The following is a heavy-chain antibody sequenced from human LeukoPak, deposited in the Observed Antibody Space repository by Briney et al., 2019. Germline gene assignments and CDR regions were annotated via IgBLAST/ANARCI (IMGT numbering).Heavy chain of an antibody. J-gene: IGHJ4*02. CDR3: ARSNVDVSTTQIDY. D-gene: IGHD5/OR15-5a*01. Sequence: ASVKVSCKASGYTFTTYSITWVRQAPGQGLEWMGWISPYNGNTNYAQKLQDRVTMTTATSTSTAYMELRSLISGDTAVYYCARSNVDVSTTQIDYWGQGTLVTVSS. CDR2: ISPYNGNT. V-gene: IGHV1-18*01. CDR1: GYTFTTYS.